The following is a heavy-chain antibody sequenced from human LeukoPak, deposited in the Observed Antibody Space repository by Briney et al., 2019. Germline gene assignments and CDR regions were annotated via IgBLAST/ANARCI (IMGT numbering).Heavy chain of an antibody. CDR3: ARGGPFDC. Sequence: GASVKVSCKASGYTFTDYTINWVRQAPGQGLEWMGWINTNTGNPTYAQGFTGRFVFSLDTSVSTTYLQISSLKAEDTAVYSCARGGPFDCWGQGTLVTVSS. J-gene: IGHJ4*02. V-gene: IGHV7-4-1*02. CDR1: GYTFTDYT. CDR2: INTNTGNP.